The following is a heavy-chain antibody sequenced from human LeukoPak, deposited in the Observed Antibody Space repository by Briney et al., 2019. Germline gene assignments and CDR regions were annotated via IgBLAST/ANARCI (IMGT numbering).Heavy chain of an antibody. V-gene: IGHV4-59*01. J-gene: IGHJ5*02. Sequence: KTSETLSLTCTVSGGSISSYYWSWIRQPPGKGLEWIGYIYYSGSTNYNPSLKSRVTISVDTSKNQFSLKLSSVTAADTAVYYCARDKNYYGSVWFDPWGQGTLVTVPS. CDR1: GGSISSYY. D-gene: IGHD3-10*01. CDR2: IYYSGST. CDR3: ARDKNYYGSVWFDP.